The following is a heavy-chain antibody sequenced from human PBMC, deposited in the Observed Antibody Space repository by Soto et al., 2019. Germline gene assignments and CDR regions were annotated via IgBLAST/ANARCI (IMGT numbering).Heavy chain of an antibody. J-gene: IGHJ2*01. CDR1: GGTFSSYA. Sequence: SVKVSCKASGGTFSSYAISWVRQAPGQGLEWMGGIIPIFGTANYAQKFQGRVTITADESTSTAYMELSSLRSEDTAVYYCVYYDSSGYYRYFDLWGRGTLVTVSS. CDR3: VYYDSSGYYRYFDL. D-gene: IGHD3-22*01. V-gene: IGHV1-69*13. CDR2: IIPIFGTA.